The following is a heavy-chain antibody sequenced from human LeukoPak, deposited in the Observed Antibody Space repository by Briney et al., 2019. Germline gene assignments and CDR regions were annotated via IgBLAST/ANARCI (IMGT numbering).Heavy chain of an antibody. CDR3: ARDLELERDRWNYFES. CDR1: GDSISSFW. CDR2: IHYSGST. D-gene: IGHD1-1*01. V-gene: IGHV4-59*01. J-gene: IGHJ4*02. Sequence: SETLSLTCTVSGDSISSFWWSWIRQPPGKGLEWIGCIHYSGSTKYNPSFKSRVAMSVDTSENQFSLKLTSVTAADSAVYYCARDLELERDRWNYFESWGQGTLVTVSS.